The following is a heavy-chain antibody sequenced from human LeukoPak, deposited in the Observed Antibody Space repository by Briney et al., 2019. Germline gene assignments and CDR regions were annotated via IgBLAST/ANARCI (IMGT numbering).Heavy chain of an antibody. V-gene: IGHV3-11*04. CDR2: ISSSGSTI. D-gene: IGHD4-17*01. CDR3: ARDWIDYGDPDEFDY. J-gene: IGHJ4*02. CDR1: GFTFSDYY. Sequence: TTGGSLRLSCAASGFTFSDYYMSWIRQAPGKGLEWVSYISSSGSTIYYADSVKGRFTISRDNAKNSLYLQMNSLRAEDTAVYYCARDWIDYGDPDEFDYWGQGTLVTVSS.